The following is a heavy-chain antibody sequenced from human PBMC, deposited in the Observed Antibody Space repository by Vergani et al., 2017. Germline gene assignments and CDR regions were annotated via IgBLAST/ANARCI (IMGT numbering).Heavy chain of an antibody. CDR1: GFTFSSAW. CDR3: TTPTKRELRYYFDY. CDR2: IRPKTDGETT. J-gene: IGHJ4*02. V-gene: IGHV3-15*01. D-gene: IGHD3-9*01. Sequence: EVQPVESGGGLVTPGGSLRLSCTTSGFTFSSAWMSWVRQAPGKGLEWVARIRPKTDGETTDYAAPVKGRFTISRDDSKNTLYLQMNSLKTEDTAVYYCTTPTKRELRYYFDYWGQGTLVTVSS.